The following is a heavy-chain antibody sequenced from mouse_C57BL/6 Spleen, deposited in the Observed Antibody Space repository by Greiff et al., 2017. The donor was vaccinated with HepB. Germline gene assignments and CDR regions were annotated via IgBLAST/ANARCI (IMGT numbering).Heavy chain of an antibody. CDR1: GYTFTDYY. CDR2: INPNNGGT. J-gene: IGHJ1*03. V-gene: IGHV1-26*01. D-gene: IGHD2-3*01. Sequence: VHVKQSGPELVKPGASVKISCKASGYTFTDYYMNWVKQSHGKSLEWIGDINPNNGGTSYNQKFKGKATLTVDKSSSTAYMELRSLTSEDSAVYYCARGRWLLRYFDVWGTGTTVTVPS. CDR3: ARGRWLLRYFDV.